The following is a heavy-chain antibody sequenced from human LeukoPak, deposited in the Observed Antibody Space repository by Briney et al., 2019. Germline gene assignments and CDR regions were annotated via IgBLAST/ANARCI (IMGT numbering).Heavy chain of an antibody. CDR2: INWNGGST. V-gene: IGHV3-20*04. CDR3: ARDRGRGYFSLDY. D-gene: IGHD1-26*01. J-gene: IGHJ4*02. Sequence: GGSLRLSCAAPGFNFDDYGMSWVRQARGKGLEWVSGINWNGGSTGYADSVKGRFAISRDNAKNSLYLQMNSLRAEDTALYYCARDRGRGYFSLDYWGQGTLVTVSS. CDR1: GFNFDDYG.